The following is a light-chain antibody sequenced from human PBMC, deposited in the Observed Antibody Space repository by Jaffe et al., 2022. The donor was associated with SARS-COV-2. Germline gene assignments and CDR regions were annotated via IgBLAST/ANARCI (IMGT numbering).Light chain of an antibody. Sequence: SYELTQPPSVAVSPGQTASITCSGDKLGNKYASWYQHKSGQSPVLVMYQDSKRPSGIPERFSGSNSGNTATLTISGTQAMDEADYYCQAWDSSAVVIGGGTKLTVL. J-gene: IGLJ2*01. V-gene: IGLV3-1*01. CDR2: QDS. CDR3: QAWDSSAVV. CDR1: KLGNKY.